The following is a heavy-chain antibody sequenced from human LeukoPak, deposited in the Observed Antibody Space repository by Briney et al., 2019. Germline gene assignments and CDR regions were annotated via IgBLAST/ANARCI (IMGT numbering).Heavy chain of an antibody. Sequence: SETLSLTCAVSGDSISSSHWWNWVRQPPGKGLEWIGQIYHSGSTNYNPSLKSRVTMSVDKSTNQFSLRLSSVAAADTAVYFCAGDDSGGSFDYWGQGTLVTVSS. CDR2: IYHSGST. D-gene: IGHD2-15*01. V-gene: IGHV4-4*02. CDR1: GDSISSSHW. CDR3: AGDDSGGSFDY. J-gene: IGHJ4*02.